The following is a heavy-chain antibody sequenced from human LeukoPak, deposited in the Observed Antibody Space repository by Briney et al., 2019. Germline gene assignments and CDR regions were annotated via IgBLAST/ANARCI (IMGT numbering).Heavy chain of an antibody. J-gene: IGHJ4*02. D-gene: IGHD1-7*01. CDR1: GVTFSSQW. Sequence: PGGSLRLSCAASGVTFSSQWMSWVRQAPGKGLEWVANIKHDGSEKYYVGSVKGRFTISRDNAKNSLYLQMNSLRAEDTAVYYCAVYNWNSKRDLDYWGQGTLVTVSS. CDR3: AVYNWNSKRDLDY. CDR2: IKHDGSEK. V-gene: IGHV3-7*05.